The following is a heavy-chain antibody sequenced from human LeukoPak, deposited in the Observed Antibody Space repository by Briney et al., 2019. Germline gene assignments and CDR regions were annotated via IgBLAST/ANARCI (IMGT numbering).Heavy chain of an antibody. CDR3: AREPSGIRYFDL. J-gene: IGHJ2*01. D-gene: IGHD2-15*01. CDR1: GFTFSSYA. V-gene: IGHV3-30*04. Sequence: GGSLRLSCAASGFTFSSYAMHWVRQAPGKGLEWVAVISYDGSNKYYADSVKGRFTISRDNSKNKLYLQMNSLRAEDTAVYYCAREPSGIRYFDLWGRGTLVTVSS. CDR2: ISYDGSNK.